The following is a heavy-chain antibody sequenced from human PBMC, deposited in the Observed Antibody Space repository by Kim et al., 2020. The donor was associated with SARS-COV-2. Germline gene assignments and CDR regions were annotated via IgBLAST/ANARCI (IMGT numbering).Heavy chain of an antibody. D-gene: IGHD3-22*01. Sequence: YNPSLKSRVTISVDTSKNQFSLKLSSVTAADTAVYYCARGQWLLTYYFDYWGQGTLVTVSS. J-gene: IGHJ4*02. CDR3: ARGQWLLTYYFDY. V-gene: IGHV4-34*01.